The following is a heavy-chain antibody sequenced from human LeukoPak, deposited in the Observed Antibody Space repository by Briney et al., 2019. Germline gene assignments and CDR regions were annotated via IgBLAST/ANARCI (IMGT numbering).Heavy chain of an antibody. CDR2: ISGNGGDT. J-gene: IGHJ4*02. V-gene: IGHV3-23*01. Sequence: GRSLRLSCAASGFTFSDYYMSWVRQAPGKGLEWVSAISGNGGDTFYADSVKGRFTISRDNSKNTLYLQINSLRAEDTAVYFCAKDRLGGPYFFHYWGQGTLVTVSS. D-gene: IGHD3-16*01. CDR3: AKDRLGGPYFFHY. CDR1: GFTFSDYY.